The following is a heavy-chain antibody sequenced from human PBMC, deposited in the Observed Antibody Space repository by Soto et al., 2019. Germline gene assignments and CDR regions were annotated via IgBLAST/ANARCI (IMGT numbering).Heavy chain of an antibody. V-gene: IGHV4-34*01. J-gene: IGHJ6*02. D-gene: IGHD2-8*01. CDR2: INHSGST. Sequence: QVQLQQWGAGLLKPSETLSLTCAVYGGSFSGYYWSWIRQPPGKGLEWIGEINHSGSTNYNPSLKSRVTISVDTSKNQFSLKLSSVTAADTAVYYCARDRMDYYYGMDVWGQGTTVTVSS. CDR1: GGSFSGYY. CDR3: ARDRMDYYYGMDV.